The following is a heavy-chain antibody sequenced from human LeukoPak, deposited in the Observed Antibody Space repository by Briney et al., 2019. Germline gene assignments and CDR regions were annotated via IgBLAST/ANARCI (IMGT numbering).Heavy chain of an antibody. D-gene: IGHD3-16*01. J-gene: IGHJ5*01. CDR2: ITIGGGNT. V-gene: IGHV3-23*01. CDR3: AKEPPSGGWFDS. CDR1: EFTSSKYA. Sequence: GGSLRLSCAASEFTSSKYALSWVRQAPGRDLEWVSAITIGGGNTYYADSVKGRFTISRDNSKNMLYLQMSSLRAEDTAVYYCAKEPPSGGWFDSWGQGTLVTVSS.